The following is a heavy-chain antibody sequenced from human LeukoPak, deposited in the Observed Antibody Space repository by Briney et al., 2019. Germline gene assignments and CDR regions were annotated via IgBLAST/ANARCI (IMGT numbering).Heavy chain of an antibody. Sequence: GASVKVSCKASGYTFTSYYMHWVRQASGQGLEWMGIINPSGGSTSYAQKFQGRVTMTRDTSTSTVYMELSSLRSDDTAVYYCARDLGDDYGGKSVDYWGQGTLVTVSS. J-gene: IGHJ4*02. D-gene: IGHD4-23*01. CDR3: ARDLGDDYGGKSVDY. CDR2: INPSGGST. CDR1: GYTFTSYY. V-gene: IGHV1-46*01.